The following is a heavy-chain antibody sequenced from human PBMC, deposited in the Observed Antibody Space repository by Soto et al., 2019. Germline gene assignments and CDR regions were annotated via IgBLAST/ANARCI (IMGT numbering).Heavy chain of an antibody. D-gene: IGHD5-12*01. CDR3: ARGVIVATIGDHGFDY. CDR1: GFTFSSYG. Sequence: GGSLRLSCAASGFTFSSYGMHWVRQAPGKGLEWVAVIWYDGSNKYYADSVKGRFTISRDNSKNTLYLQMNSLRAEDTAVYYCARGVIVATIGDHGFDYWGQGTLVTVSS. J-gene: IGHJ4*02. CDR2: IWYDGSNK. V-gene: IGHV3-33*01.